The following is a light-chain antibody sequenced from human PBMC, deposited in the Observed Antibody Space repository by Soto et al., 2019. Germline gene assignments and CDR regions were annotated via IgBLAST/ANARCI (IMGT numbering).Light chain of an antibody. CDR3: QQANSFPLT. J-gene: IGKJ4*01. V-gene: IGKV3-20*01. Sequence: IVVTDSPGTRSLSPGERATLSCRASQSISSSYLAWYQQKPGQAPRLLTHGASNRATGIPDRFSGSGSGTDFTLTISSLQPEDFATYYCQQANSFPLTFGGGTKVDIK. CDR2: GAS. CDR1: QSISSSY.